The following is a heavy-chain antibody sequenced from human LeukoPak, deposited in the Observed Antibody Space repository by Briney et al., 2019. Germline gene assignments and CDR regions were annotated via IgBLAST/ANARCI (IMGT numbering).Heavy chain of an antibody. CDR2: INHSGST. D-gene: IGHD2-15*01. CDR3: ARGRSRVVAAKYYFDY. Sequence: SETLSLTCAVCGGSFSGYYWSWIRQPPGKGLEWIGEINHSGSTNYNPSLKSRVTISVDTSKNQFSLKLSSVTAADTAVYYCARGRSRVVAAKYYFDYWGQGTLVTVSS. J-gene: IGHJ4*02. CDR1: GGSFSGYY. V-gene: IGHV4-34*01.